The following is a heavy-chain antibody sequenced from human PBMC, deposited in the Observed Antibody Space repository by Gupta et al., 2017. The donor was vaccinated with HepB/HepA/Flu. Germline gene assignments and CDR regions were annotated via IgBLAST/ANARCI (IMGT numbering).Heavy chain of an antibody. Sequence: QVLLVQSGPEVTKPGASVKVSCQGFGYPLTGYNMYWVRLSPGHGLAWMGLIQPGDGSTTYAKKFQGRVNMTRETSTSTVYREVSSKRFEDTAVYYCVRDHLGYCTNGVCYMRYYMDVWGKGTTVTVSS. J-gene: IGHJ6*03. D-gene: IGHD2-8*01. V-gene: IGHV1-46*01. CDR3: VRDHLGYCTNGVCYMRYYMDV. CDR2: IQPGDGST. CDR1: GYPLTGYN.